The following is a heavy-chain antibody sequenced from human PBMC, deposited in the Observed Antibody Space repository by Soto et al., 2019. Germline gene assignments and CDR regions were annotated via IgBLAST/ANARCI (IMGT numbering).Heavy chain of an antibody. D-gene: IGHD6-13*01. V-gene: IGHV1-69*13. CDR2: IIPNVDAA. J-gene: IGHJ6*02. CDR3: ATEVGSAAAGDPYYYYGMDV. Sequence: GASVKVSCKASGDTFNNYAISWVRQAPGQGLEWVGGIIPNVDAANSAQKFQGRVTITADESTSTAYMELSSLRSEDTAVYYCATEVGSAAAGDPYYYYGMDVWGQGTTVTVSS. CDR1: GDTFNNYA.